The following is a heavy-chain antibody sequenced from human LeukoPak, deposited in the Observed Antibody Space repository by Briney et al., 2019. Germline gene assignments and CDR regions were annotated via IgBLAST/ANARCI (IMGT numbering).Heavy chain of an antibody. CDR1: GFTVSSNY. D-gene: IGHD3-9*01. CDR2: IYSGGST. V-gene: IGHV3-53*01. CDR3: ARGFRSSIDY. Sequence: GGSLRLSCAASGFTVSSNYMSWVRQAPGKGLEWVSVIYSGGSTYYADSVKGRFTISRDNAKNSLYLQMNSLRAEDTAVYYCARGFRSSIDYWGQGTLVTVSS. J-gene: IGHJ4*02.